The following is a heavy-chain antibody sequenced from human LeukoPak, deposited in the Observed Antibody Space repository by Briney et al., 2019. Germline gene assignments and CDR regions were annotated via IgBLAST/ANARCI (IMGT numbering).Heavy chain of an antibody. Sequence: PSETLSLTCTVSGGSISSYYWSWIRQPPGKGLEWIGYIYHSGSTYYNPSLKSRVTISVDRSKNQFSLKLSSVTAADTAVYYCARGGRLSSSDYWGQGTLVTVSS. J-gene: IGHJ4*02. CDR1: GGSISSYY. D-gene: IGHD6-13*01. V-gene: IGHV4-59*12. CDR3: ARGGRLSSSDY. CDR2: IYHSGST.